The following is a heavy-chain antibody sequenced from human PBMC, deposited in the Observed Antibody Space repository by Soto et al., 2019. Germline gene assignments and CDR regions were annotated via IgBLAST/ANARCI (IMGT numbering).Heavy chain of an antibody. D-gene: IGHD6-19*01. V-gene: IGHV4-31*03. CDR1: GGSISSGGYY. CDR2: VYYTGST. J-gene: IGHJ1*01. Sequence: QVQLQESGPGLVKPSQTLSLTCTVSGGSISSGGYYWSWIRQYPGLGLEWIGAVYYTGSTYYKRHRKSRVTMSVDTSKNQFSLMLNSVTAADTAVYYCAREYSSGWYGYFQHWGQGTLVTVSS. CDR3: AREYSSGWYGYFQH.